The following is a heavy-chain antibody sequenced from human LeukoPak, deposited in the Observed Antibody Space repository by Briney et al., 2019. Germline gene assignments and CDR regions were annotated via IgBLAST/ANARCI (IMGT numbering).Heavy chain of an antibody. Sequence: GGSLRLSCAASGFTFSSYAMSWVRQAPGKGLEWVSYISSSGSTIYYADSVKGRFTISRDNAKNSLFLQMNSLRAEDTAVYYCARGGYSSNWYLLWYFDYWGQGTLVTVSS. D-gene: IGHD6-13*01. J-gene: IGHJ4*02. CDR1: GFTFSSYA. V-gene: IGHV3-48*04. CDR2: ISSSGSTI. CDR3: ARGGYSSNWYLLWYFDY.